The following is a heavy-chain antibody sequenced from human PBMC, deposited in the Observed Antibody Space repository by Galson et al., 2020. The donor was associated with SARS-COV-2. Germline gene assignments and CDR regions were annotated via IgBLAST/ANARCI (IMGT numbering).Heavy chain of an antibody. V-gene: IGHV4-61*01. Sequence: SETLSLTCTVSGGSVSSANYYWTWIRQAPGKGLEWIGYIYYSGSTNYNPSLKSRATITLDTSKNQFSLKLSSVTAADTSVYYCVLQRRYDLVADDYYYMDVWGKGTTVTVS. CDR1: GGSVSSANYY. D-gene: IGHD3-3*01. J-gene: IGHJ6*03. CDR2: IYYSGST. CDR3: VLQRRYDLVADDYYYMDV.